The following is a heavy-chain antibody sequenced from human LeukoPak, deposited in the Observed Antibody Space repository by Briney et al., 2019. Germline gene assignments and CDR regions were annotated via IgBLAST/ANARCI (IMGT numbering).Heavy chain of an antibody. J-gene: IGHJ4*02. CDR3: ASGSSSWYLFAY. CDR2: IKQDGSEK. V-gene: IGHV3-7*01. CDR1: GFTFSSYW. D-gene: IGHD6-13*01. Sequence: GGSLRLSCAATGFTFSSYWMSWVRQAPGKGLEWVANIKQDGSEKYYVDSVKGRFTISRDNAKNSLYLQMNSLRAEDTAVYYCASGSSSWYLFAYWGQGTLVTVSS.